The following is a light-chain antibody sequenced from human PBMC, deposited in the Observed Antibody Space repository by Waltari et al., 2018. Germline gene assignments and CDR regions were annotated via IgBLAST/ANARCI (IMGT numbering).Light chain of an antibody. Sequence: QSALTQPASMSGSPGQSITISCTGTSTDLGTYNVVSWYHHHPGKAPKLIIYEVRKRPSGISDRFSGSMSGSTASLTISRLQAEDEAEYYCCSFAGNSYVFGTGTKVTVL. V-gene: IGLV2-23*02. CDR3: CSFAGNSYV. J-gene: IGLJ1*01. CDR2: EVR. CDR1: STDLGTYNV.